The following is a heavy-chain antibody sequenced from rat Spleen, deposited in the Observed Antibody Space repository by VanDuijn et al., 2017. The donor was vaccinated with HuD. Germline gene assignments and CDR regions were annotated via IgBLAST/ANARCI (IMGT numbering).Heavy chain of an antibody. Sequence: EVHLVESGGELVQPGRSLKLSCAASGFTFSSFPMAWVRQGPKKGLEWVASISPSGGSTYYRDSVKGRFTISRDNAENTVYLQMNSLRSEDTATYYCTTGYYDGYYLVFDYWGQGVMVTVSS. J-gene: IGHJ2*01. D-gene: IGHD1-12*03. V-gene: IGHV5-46*01. CDR2: ISPSGGST. CDR3: TTGYYDGYYLVFDY. CDR1: GFTFSSFP.